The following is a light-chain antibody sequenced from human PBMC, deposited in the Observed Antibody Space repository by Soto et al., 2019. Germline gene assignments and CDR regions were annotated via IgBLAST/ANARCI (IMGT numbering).Light chain of an antibody. CDR1: QSISSW. Sequence: DIQMTQSPSTLSASVGDRVTITCRASQSISSWLAWYQQKPGKAPKLLIYKASSLESGVPTRFSGSGSGTEFSLAIDSLQPDDFGTYYCQQYNSYPYTFGQGTKLEIK. V-gene: IGKV1-5*03. CDR2: KAS. CDR3: QQYNSYPYT. J-gene: IGKJ2*01.